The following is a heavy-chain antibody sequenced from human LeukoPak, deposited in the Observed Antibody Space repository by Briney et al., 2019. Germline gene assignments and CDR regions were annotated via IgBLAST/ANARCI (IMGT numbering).Heavy chain of an antibody. V-gene: IGHV3-21*01. CDR2: ISRSRSYI. CDR1: GFTFSRYS. J-gene: IGHJ3*02. Sequence: GGSLRLSCAAYGFTFSRYSMNWVRQAPGKGVEWVSSISRSRSYIYYADSVKGRLTISKDNAKNSLYLQMNSLRAEDTAVYYCARDRGAFDIWGQGTMVTVSS. CDR3: ARDRGAFDI.